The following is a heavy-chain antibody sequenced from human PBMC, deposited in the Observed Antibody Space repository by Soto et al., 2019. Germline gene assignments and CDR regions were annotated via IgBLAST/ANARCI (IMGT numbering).Heavy chain of an antibody. CDR3: ARRDCSGGSCFGYSYYYGMDV. J-gene: IGHJ6*02. CDR2: IKQDGSEK. D-gene: IGHD2-15*01. CDR1: GFTFSSYW. Sequence: PGGSLRLSCAASGFTFSSYWMSWVRQAPGKGLEWVANIKQDGSEKYYVDSVKGRFTISRDNAKNSLYLQMNSLRAEDTAVYYCARRDCSGGSCFGYSYYYGMDVWGQGTTVTVS. V-gene: IGHV3-7*04.